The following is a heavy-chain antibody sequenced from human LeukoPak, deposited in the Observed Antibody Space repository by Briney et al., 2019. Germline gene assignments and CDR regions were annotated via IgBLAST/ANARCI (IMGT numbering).Heavy chain of an antibody. CDR3: AWGQTLLYPSDFKY. CDR2: ISIRGGRT. CDR1: GFTFSNHA. D-gene: IGHD2-2*02. V-gene: IGHV3-23*01. Sequence: GGSLRLSCAASGFTFSNHAMTWVRQAPGKGLEWVSTISIRGGRTWYSDSVKGRFTISRDNSNNTLFLQMSSLRADDTAVYYCAWGQTLLYPSDFKYWGQGTLVTVSS. J-gene: IGHJ4*02.